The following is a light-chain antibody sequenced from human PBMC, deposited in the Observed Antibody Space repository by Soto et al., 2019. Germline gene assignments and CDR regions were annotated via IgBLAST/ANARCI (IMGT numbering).Light chain of an antibody. CDR1: NNDVGSYNF. J-gene: IGLJ1*01. CDR3: WSYAGRSTSV. V-gene: IGLV2-23*01. CDR2: EAI. Sequence: QSALTQPASVSGSPGQSITISCTGTNNDVGSYNFVSWYQQHPGKAPKLIISEAIKRPSGISDRFSGSKSGNTASLTISGLHFDDEADYYCWSYAGRSTSVFGTGTKVTVL.